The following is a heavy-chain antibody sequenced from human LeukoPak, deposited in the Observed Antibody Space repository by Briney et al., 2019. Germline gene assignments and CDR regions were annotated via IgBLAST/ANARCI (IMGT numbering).Heavy chain of an antibody. D-gene: IGHD2-15*01. Sequence: PGGSLRLSCAASGFTFSSYAMSWVRQAPGKGLEWVSAISGSGGSTYYADSVKGRFTISRDNSKNTLYLQMNSLRAEDTAVYYCAKDGRYCSGGSPCWVYYYGMDVGGQGTTVTVSS. J-gene: IGHJ6*02. V-gene: IGHV3-23*01. CDR3: AKDGRYCSGGSPCWVYYYGMDV. CDR1: GFTFSSYA. CDR2: ISGSGGST.